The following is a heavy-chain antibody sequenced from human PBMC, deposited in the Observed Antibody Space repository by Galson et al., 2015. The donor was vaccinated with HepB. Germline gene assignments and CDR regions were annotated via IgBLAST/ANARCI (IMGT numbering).Heavy chain of an antibody. Sequence: SLRLSCAASGFTFISSDMHWVRQAPGKGLEWVAFIRSDGGNKYYGDSVKGRFTVSRGNSKNTLYLQMSSLRVEDTAVYYCAKLYCSTTTCYGAIDYWGQGTLVTVSS. CDR2: IRSDGGNK. V-gene: IGHV3-30*02. CDR3: AKLYCSTTTCYGAIDY. D-gene: IGHD2-2*01. CDR1: GFTFISSD. J-gene: IGHJ4*02.